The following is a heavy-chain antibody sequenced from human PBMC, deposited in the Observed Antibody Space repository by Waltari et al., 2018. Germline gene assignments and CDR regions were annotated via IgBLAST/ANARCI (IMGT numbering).Heavy chain of an antibody. J-gene: IGHJ4*02. V-gene: IGHV3-53*01. CDR1: GFTVSSNY. Sequence: EVQLVESGGGFIQPGGSLRLSCAASGFTVSSNYMSWVRPAPGKGLEWVSVIYSGGSTYYADSVKGRFTISRDNSKNTLYLQMNSLRAEDTAVYYCARAVLRGYSYGHFDYWGQGTLVTVSS. D-gene: IGHD5-18*01. CDR2: IYSGGST. CDR3: ARAVLRGYSYGHFDY.